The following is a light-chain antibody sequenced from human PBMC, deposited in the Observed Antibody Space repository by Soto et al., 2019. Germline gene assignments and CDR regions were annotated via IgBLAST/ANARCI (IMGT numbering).Light chain of an antibody. V-gene: IGKV4-1*01. CDR3: QQYYNPPWT. CDR1: QRLLYRSNNKNY. Sequence: DTVMSQSQASLAVSLGGRATINCKSSQRLLYRSNNKNYLAWYQHKAGQPPKLLIYWASTRDSGVPDRFSGSGSGTDFTLTINNVQAEDVAVYYCQQYYNPPWTFGQGTKVEI. CDR2: WAS. J-gene: IGKJ1*01.